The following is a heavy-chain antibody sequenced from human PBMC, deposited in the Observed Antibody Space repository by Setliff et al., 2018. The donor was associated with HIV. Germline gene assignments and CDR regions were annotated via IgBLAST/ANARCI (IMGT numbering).Heavy chain of an antibody. CDR1: GFTFTNAW. V-gene: IGHV3-15*01. D-gene: IGHD1-26*01. CDR2: IKSKTDGETE. Sequence: GGSLRLSCAASGFTFTNAWMSWVRQAPGKGLEWVGRIKSKTDGETEDYAAPVKGRFTISRDDSRDTVYLQMNSLKIEDTAVYYCTTRLSGSYIPNWFDPWGQGTLVTVSS. CDR3: TTRLSGSYIPNWFDP. J-gene: IGHJ5*02.